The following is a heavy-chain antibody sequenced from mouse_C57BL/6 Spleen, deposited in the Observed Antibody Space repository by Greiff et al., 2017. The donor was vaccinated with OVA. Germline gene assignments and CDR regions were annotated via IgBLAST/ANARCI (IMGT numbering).Heavy chain of an antibody. D-gene: IGHD1-1*01. V-gene: IGHV1-55*01. J-gene: IGHJ2*01. CDR1: GYTFTSYW. Sequence: QVQLQQSGAELVKPGASVKMSCKASGYTFTSYWITWVKQRPGQGLEWIGDIYPGSGSTNYNEKFKSKATLTVDTSSSTAYMQLSSLTSEDSAVYYCARYYYYGSSHLDYWGQGTTLTVSS. CDR3: ARYYYYGSSHLDY. CDR2: IYPGSGST.